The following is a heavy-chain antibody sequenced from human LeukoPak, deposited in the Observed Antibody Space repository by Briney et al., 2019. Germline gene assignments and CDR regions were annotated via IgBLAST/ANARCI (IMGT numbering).Heavy chain of an antibody. CDR2: IYHSGST. CDR3: ARDEQLIYFDY. J-gene: IGHJ4*02. V-gene: IGHV4-38-2*02. Sequence: SETLSLTCTVSGGSISSYYWSWIRQPPGKGLEWIGSIYHSGSTYYNPSLKSRVTISVDTSKNQFSLKLSSVTAADTAVYYCARDEQLIYFDYWGQGTLVTVSS. CDR1: GGSISSYY. D-gene: IGHD1-1*01.